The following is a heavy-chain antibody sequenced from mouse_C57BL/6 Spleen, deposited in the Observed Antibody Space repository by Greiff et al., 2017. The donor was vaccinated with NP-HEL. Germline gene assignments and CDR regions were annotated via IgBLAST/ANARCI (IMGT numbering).Heavy chain of an antibody. CDR3: ARRGPYYAMDY. Sequence: QVQLQQPGAELVMPGASVKLSCKASGYTFTSYWMHWVKQRPGQGLEWIGEIDPSDSDTNYNQKFKGKSTLTVDKSSSTAYMQLSSLTSEDSAVYYYARRGPYYAMDYWGQGTTVTGSS. CDR2: IDPSDSDT. CDR1: GYTFTSYW. V-gene: IGHV1-69*01. J-gene: IGHJ4*01.